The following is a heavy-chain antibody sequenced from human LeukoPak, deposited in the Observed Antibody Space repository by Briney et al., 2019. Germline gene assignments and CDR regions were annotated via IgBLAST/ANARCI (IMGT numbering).Heavy chain of an antibody. J-gene: IGHJ4*02. V-gene: IGHV3-23*01. D-gene: IGHD1-26*01. CDR3: AKDLSGSHTY. CDR1: GLTFTNYG. Sequence: PGGSLRLSCAASGLTFTNYGMTWVRQAPGKGLEWVSSISGSGSDTYYADSVKGRFTISRDNSKNTLYLQMNSLRAEDTAVYYCAKDLSGSHTYWGQGTLVTVSS. CDR2: ISGSGSDT.